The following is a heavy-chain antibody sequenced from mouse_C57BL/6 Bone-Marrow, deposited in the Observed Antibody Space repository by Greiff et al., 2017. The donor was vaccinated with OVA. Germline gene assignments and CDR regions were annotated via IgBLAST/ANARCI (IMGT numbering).Heavy chain of an antibody. J-gene: IGHJ3*01. Sequence: VQLQQSGPELVKPGASVKIPCKASGYTFTDYNMDWVKQSHGKSLEWIGDINPNNGGTIYNQKFKGKATLTVDKSSSTAYMELRSLTSEDTAVYYCARSEFLITTVVETPFAYWGQGTLVTVSA. CDR1: GYTFTDYN. V-gene: IGHV1-18*01. CDR2: INPNNGGT. D-gene: IGHD1-1*01. CDR3: ARSEFLITTVVETPFAY.